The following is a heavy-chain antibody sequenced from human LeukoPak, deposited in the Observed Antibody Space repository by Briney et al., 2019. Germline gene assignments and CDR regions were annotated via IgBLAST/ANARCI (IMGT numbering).Heavy chain of an antibody. D-gene: IGHD6-13*01. CDR2: ISSSSSYI. Sequence: GGSLRLSCAASGFTFSSYSMNWVRQAPGKGLEWVSSISSSSSYIYYADSVKGRFTVSRDNAKNSLYLQMNSLRAEDTAVYYCARAHGYSSSSFDYWGQGTLVTVSS. V-gene: IGHV3-21*01. CDR1: GFTFSSYS. J-gene: IGHJ4*02. CDR3: ARAHGYSSSSFDY.